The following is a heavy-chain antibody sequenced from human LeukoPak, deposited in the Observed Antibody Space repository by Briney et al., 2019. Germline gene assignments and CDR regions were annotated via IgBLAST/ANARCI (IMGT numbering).Heavy chain of an antibody. Sequence: GGSLRLSCAASGFTFGSHWLTWVRQAPGKGLEWVSAISGSGGSTYYADSVKGRFTISRDNSKNTLYLQMNSLRAEDTAVYYCAKDSLPYYYDSSGYYYVYFNYWGQGTLVTVSS. CDR2: ISGSGGST. D-gene: IGHD3-22*01. V-gene: IGHV3-23*01. CDR3: AKDSLPYYYDSSGYYYVYFNY. J-gene: IGHJ4*02. CDR1: GFTFGSHW.